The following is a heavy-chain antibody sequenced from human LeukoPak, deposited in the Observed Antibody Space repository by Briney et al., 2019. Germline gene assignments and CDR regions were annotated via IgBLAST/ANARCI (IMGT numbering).Heavy chain of an antibody. D-gene: IGHD5-24*01. J-gene: IGHJ4*02. Sequence: GRSLRLSCAASGFTFDDYAMHWVRHAPGKGLEWVSGISWNSGSIGYADSVKGRFTISRDNAKNSLYLQMNSPRAEDTALYYCAKPRSGWLQAPFDYWGQGTLVTVSS. CDR1: GFTFDDYA. CDR3: AKPRSGWLQAPFDY. CDR2: ISWNSGSI. V-gene: IGHV3-9*01.